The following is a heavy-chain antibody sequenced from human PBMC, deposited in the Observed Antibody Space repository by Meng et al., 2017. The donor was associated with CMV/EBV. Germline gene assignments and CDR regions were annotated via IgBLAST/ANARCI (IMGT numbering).Heavy chain of an antibody. CDR2: ISSSGSTI. CDR1: GFTFSNYW. Sequence: ETLSLTCAASGFTFSNYWMNWVRQAPGKGLEWVSYISSSGSTIYYADSVKGRFTISRDNAKNSLYLQMNSLRAEDTAVYYCASWYDAFDIWGQGTMVTVSS. J-gene: IGHJ3*02. D-gene: IGHD6-13*01. V-gene: IGHV3-48*04. CDR3: ASWYDAFDI.